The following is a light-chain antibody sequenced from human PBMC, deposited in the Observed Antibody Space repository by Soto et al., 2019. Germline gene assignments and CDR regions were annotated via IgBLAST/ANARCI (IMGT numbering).Light chain of an antibody. V-gene: IGKV1-39*01. Sequence: IQMTQSPSFLCASVGGRVSITCRASQSVTNYLNWYQQKPGKAPKLLIFAASSLQSGVPSRFSGSGSGTDFTLTVTNLQPEDFATYYCQQSDSLPPTFGQGTKVDIK. J-gene: IGKJ1*01. CDR3: QQSDSLPPT. CDR1: QSVTNY. CDR2: AAS.